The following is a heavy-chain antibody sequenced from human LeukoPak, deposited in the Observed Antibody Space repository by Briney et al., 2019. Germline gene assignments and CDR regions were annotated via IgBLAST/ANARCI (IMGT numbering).Heavy chain of an antibody. V-gene: IGHV3-30*18. CDR3: AKEVMGYYYYGMDV. CDR2: ISYDGSSK. J-gene: IGHJ6*02. D-gene: IGHD3-16*01. Sequence: PGGSLRLSCAASGFTFSSYGMHWVRQAPGKGLEWVAVISYDGSSKYCADSVKGRFTISRDNSKNTLYLQMNSLRAEDTAVYYCAKEVMGYYYYGMDVWGQGTTVTVSS. CDR1: GFTFSSYG.